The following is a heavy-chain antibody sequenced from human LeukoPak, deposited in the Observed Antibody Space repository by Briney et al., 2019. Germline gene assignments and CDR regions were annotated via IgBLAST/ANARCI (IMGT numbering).Heavy chain of an antibody. J-gene: IGHJ4*02. D-gene: IGHD2-2*02. Sequence: PGGSLRLSCAASGFTFDDYGMSWVRQAPGKGLEWVSGINWNGGSTGYADSVKGRFTISRDNAKNSLYLQMNSLRAEDTALYYCARTHYPPAAISAGFDYWGQGTLVTVSS. CDR3: ARTHYPPAAISAGFDY. CDR2: INWNGGST. V-gene: IGHV3-20*04. CDR1: GFTFDDYG.